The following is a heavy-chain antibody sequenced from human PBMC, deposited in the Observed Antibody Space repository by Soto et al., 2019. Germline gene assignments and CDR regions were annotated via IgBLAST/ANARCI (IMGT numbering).Heavy chain of an antibody. D-gene: IGHD2-2*01. CDR3: ARDSGGAIVVIPAAYGMDV. V-gene: IGHV1-2*04. CDR2: INLNSGGT. CDR1: GYTFTDYY. Sequence: ASVKVSCKASGYTFTDYYLHCVRQAPGQVLEWMGWINLNSGGTQYAQNFQGWVTMTRDTSITTAYMEVSRLRSDDAAVYYCARDSGGAIVVIPAAYGMDVWGQGTTVTVSS. J-gene: IGHJ6*02.